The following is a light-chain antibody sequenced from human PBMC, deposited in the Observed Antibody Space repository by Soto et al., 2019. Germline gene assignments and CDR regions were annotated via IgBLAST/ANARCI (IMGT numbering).Light chain of an antibody. CDR2: DAS. CDR3: QQFNNPLT. J-gene: IGKJ4*01. V-gene: IGKV1-5*01. Sequence: DIQMTQSPSTLSASVGDRVNITCRASQTVSPLLAWFQQKPGKAPKLLIYDASSLESGVPSRFSGSGSGTDFTLTISSLQPEDFATYYCQQFNNPLTFGGGTKVEIK. CDR1: QTVSPL.